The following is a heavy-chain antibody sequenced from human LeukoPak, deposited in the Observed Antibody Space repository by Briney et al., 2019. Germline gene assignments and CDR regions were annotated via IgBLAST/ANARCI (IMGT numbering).Heavy chain of an antibody. J-gene: IGHJ4*02. D-gene: IGHD3-22*01. CDR3: AKDYYDSSGYSPYYFDY. Sequence: GGSLRLSCAASGFTFSSYAMSWVRQAPGKGLEWVSAISGSGGSTYYADSVKGRFTISRDNSKNTLYLQMNSPRAEDTAVYYCAKDYYDSSGYSPYYFDYWGQGTLVTVSS. CDR2: ISGSGGST. V-gene: IGHV3-23*01. CDR1: GFTFSSYA.